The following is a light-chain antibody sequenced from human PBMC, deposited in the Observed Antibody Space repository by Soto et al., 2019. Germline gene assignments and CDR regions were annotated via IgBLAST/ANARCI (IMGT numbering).Light chain of an antibody. Sequence: EIVLTQSPGTLSLSPGERATLSCRASQSVSSSYLAWYQQKPGQAPRLLLYGASSRATGIPDRFSGSGSGTDFTLTISRLEPEDFAVYYCQQYGRSGYTFGQGTKLEIK. V-gene: IGKV3-20*01. CDR1: QSVSSSY. CDR3: QQYGRSGYT. J-gene: IGKJ2*01. CDR2: GAS.